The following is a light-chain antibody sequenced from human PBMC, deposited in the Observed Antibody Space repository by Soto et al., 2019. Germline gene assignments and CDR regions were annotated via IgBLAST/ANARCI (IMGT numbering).Light chain of an antibody. J-gene: IGKJ1*01. Sequence: DIQMTQSPSTLSASVGDRVTITCRASQTISTWLAWYQQKPGKAPKLLIYRASSLESGVPSRFSGSGSGTEFTLTISSLQPDDFATYCCQQYNTFSPWTFGQGTKVEIK. CDR1: QTISTW. CDR2: RAS. V-gene: IGKV1-5*03. CDR3: QQYNTFSPWT.